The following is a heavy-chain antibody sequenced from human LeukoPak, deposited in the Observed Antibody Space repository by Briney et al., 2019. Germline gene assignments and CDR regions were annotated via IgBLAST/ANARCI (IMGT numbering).Heavy chain of an antibody. D-gene: IGHD3-10*01. V-gene: IGHV4-39*01. CDR3: ARIRVPPYYGMDV. CDR1: GGSISSSSYY. CDR2: IYYSGST. J-gene: IGHJ6*02. Sequence: SETLSLTCTVSGGSISSSSYYWGWLRQPPGKGLEWLGSIYYSGSTYYNLSLKSRVTISVDTSKNQFSLKLSSVTAADTAVYYCARIRVPPYYGMDVWGQGTTVTVSS.